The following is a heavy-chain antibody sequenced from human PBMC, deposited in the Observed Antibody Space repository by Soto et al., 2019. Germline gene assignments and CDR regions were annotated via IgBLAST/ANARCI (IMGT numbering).Heavy chain of an antibody. Sequence: QVQLVQSGAEVKKPGSSVKVSCKASGGTFSSYTISWVRQAPGQGLEWMGRIIPILGIANYAQKFQGRVTITADKSTSTAYMELSSLRSEDTAVYYCARVEADYGDHEYYFDYWGQGTLVTVSS. CDR3: ARVEADYGDHEYYFDY. V-gene: IGHV1-69*02. CDR1: GGTFSSYT. CDR2: IIPILGIA. J-gene: IGHJ4*02. D-gene: IGHD4-17*01.